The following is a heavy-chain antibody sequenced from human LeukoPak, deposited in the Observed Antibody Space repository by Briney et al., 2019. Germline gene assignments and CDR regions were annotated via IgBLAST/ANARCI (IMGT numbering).Heavy chain of an antibody. CDR1: GGSISSGGYY. CDR2: IYYSGST. V-gene: IGHV4-31*03. D-gene: IGHD3-3*01. CDR3: ARAYYDFWSGYQFDY. J-gene: IGHJ4*02. Sequence: SETLSLTCTVSGGSISSGGYYWSWIRQHPGKGLEWIGYIYYSGSTYYNPSLKSRVTISVDTSKNQFSLKLSSVTAADTAVYYCARAYYDFWSGYQFDYWGQGTLVTVSS.